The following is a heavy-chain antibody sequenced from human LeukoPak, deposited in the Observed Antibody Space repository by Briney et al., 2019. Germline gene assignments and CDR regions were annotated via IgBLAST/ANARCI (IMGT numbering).Heavy chain of an antibody. CDR1: GFTFSSYA. V-gene: IGHV3-23*01. Sequence: PGGSLRLSCAASGFTFSSYAMSWVRQAPGKGLEWVSAISGSGGNTYHADSVKGRFTISRDNSKSTLHLQMNSLRVEDTAVYYCAEDCPRSGWCNWGQGTLVTVSS. D-gene: IGHD6-19*01. CDR3: AEDCPRSGWCN. CDR2: ISGSGGNT. J-gene: IGHJ4*02.